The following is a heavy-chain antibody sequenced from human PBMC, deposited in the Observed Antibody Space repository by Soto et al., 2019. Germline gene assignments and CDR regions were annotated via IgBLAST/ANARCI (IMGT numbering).Heavy chain of an antibody. CDR1: GFTFSTYA. V-gene: IGHV3-23*01. Sequence: EMLLLESGGGLVQPGGSLRLSCAASGFTFSTYAMSWVRQAPGKGLEWVSGIMGSGDSTDYADSVKGRFTISRDNSKNTLYLQINSLRAEDTAVYYCAKDWGRVTMIRGVWVTGTTVTVSS. CDR2: IMGSGDST. J-gene: IGHJ6*04. D-gene: IGHD3-10*01. CDR3: AKDWGRVTMIRGV.